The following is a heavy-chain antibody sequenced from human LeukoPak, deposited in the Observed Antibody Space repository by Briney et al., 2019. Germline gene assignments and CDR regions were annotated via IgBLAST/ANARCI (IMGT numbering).Heavy chain of an antibody. Sequence: PGGSLRLSCSVTGFSFKNFAMHWVRQAPGKGLEWVSVIHTGGSTYYADSVKGRFTISRDTSNNTLYLQMNSLRADDTAVYYCAREGKWLQLRYFDYWGQGTLVTVSS. CDR3: AREGKWLQLRYFDY. D-gene: IGHD5-24*01. CDR1: GFSFKNFA. V-gene: IGHV3-53*01. CDR2: IHTGGST. J-gene: IGHJ4*02.